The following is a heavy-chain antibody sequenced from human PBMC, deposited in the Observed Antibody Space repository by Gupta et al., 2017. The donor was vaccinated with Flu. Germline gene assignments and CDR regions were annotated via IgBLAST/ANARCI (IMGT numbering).Heavy chain of an antibody. V-gene: IGHV3-72*01. CDR2: SRNKAQSYTT. CDR3: VRRAYCGGNCYQAFDF. Sequence: KGLEWVGRSRNKAQSYTTEYAASVKGRFSISRDDSKNSLYLQMNSLKTEDTAVYYCVRRAYCGGNCYQAFDFWGQGTMVTVSS. J-gene: IGHJ3*01. D-gene: IGHD2-21*02.